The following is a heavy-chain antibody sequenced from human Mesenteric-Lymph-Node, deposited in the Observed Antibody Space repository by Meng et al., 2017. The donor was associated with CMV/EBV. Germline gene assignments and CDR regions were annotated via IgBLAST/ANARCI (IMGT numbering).Heavy chain of an antibody. CDR3: ARWGIGTNWYAIDY. CDR1: GYSINRGFY. V-gene: IGHV4-38-2*02. D-gene: IGHD2-2*01. CDR2: IYHSGMT. Sequence: SETLSLTCTVSGYSINRGFYWGWIRQPPGKGLEWIGNIYHSGMTYYNSSLKSRVTISVDTSKYQLSLFLSSVTAADTAVYYCARWGIGTNWYAIDYWGQGTLVTVSS. J-gene: IGHJ4*02.